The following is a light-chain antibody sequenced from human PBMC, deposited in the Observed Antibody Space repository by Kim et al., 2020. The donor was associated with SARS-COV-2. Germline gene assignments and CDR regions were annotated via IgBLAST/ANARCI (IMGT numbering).Light chain of an antibody. Sequence: AYVGDRVSITCRASQNVTKWFAWFQQRPGKAPTLLIYTTSSLESGVPTRFSGDGSGTEFTLTINNLQPGDFATYYCQQYNSYPWAFGQGTKVDIK. CDR2: TTS. J-gene: IGKJ1*01. V-gene: IGKV1-5*03. CDR3: QQYNSYPWA. CDR1: QNVTKW.